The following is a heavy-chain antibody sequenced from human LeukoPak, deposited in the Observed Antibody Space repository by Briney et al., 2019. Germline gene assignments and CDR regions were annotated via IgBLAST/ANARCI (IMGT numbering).Heavy chain of an antibody. D-gene: IGHD3-22*01. Sequence: GGSLRLSCAASGFTFSDYYMGWIRQAPGKGPEWVSYISDDSTYRNYADSVKGRFTISRDNAKKSLHLQMNSLTAETTAVYYCARERADSSVYMAFYCDYWGQGTLVTVSS. V-gene: IGHV3-11*05. CDR2: ISDDSTYR. J-gene: IGHJ4*02. CDR3: ARERADSSVYMAFYCDY. CDR1: GFTFSDYY.